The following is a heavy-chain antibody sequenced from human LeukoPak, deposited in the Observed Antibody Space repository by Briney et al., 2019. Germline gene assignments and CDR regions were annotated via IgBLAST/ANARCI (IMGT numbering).Heavy chain of an antibody. V-gene: IGHV4-39*07. CDR3: ARADGYCSGGSCYSAAYYYMDV. D-gene: IGHD2-15*01. CDR2: IYYSGST. J-gene: IGHJ6*03. Sequence: KPSETLSLTCTVSGGSISSSSYYWGWIRQPPGKGLEWIGSIYYSGSTYYNPSLKSRVTISVDTSKNQFSLKLSSVTAADTAVYYCARADGYCSGGSCYSAAYYYMDVWGKGTTVTVSS. CDR1: GGSISSSSYY.